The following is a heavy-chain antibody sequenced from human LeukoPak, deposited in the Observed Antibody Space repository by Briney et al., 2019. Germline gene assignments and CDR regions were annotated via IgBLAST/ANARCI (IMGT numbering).Heavy chain of an antibody. D-gene: IGHD3-3*01. J-gene: IGHJ4*02. CDR3: ATPTHSGFLEWLPSFDY. V-gene: IGHV1-24*01. Sequence: ASVKVSCKVSGYTLTELSMHWLRQAPGKGLEWMGGFDPEDGETIYAQKFQGRVTMTEDTSTDTAYMELSSLRSEDTAVYYCATPTHSGFLEWLPSFDYWGQGTLVTVSS. CDR2: FDPEDGET. CDR1: GYTLTELS.